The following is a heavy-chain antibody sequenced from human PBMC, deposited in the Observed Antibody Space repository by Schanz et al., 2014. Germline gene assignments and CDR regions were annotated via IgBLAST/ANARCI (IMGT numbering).Heavy chain of an antibody. CDR3: ASSGAGYSSSWDFDY. D-gene: IGHD6-13*01. Sequence: VQLVESGGGVVQPGRSLRLSCAASGFTFSNHGMHWVRQSPGKGLEWVANIKQDGSEKYYVDSVKGRFTISRDNAKNSLYLQMNSLRGEDTAVYYCASSGAGYSSSWDFDYWGQGTLXTVSS. J-gene: IGHJ4*02. CDR1: GFTFSNHG. V-gene: IGHV3-7*03. CDR2: IKQDGSEK.